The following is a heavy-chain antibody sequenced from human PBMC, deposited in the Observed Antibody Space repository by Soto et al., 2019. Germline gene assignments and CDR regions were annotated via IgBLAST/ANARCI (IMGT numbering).Heavy chain of an antibody. J-gene: IGHJ6*02. CDR3: VRVRVGPIWNNYERLGAMDL. CDR1: GGSIASGSYY. D-gene: IGHD3-16*01. Sequence: QLLESGPGLLKPSETLSLTCTVSGGSIASGSYYWDWIRQAPGKGLEWIGSGFPSGSTYYNRSRKSRVTIFVDTSKNDFSLPLMSVSAADTAVYHCVRVRVGPIWNNYERLGAMDLWGQGTTVIVSS. CDR2: GFPSGST. V-gene: IGHV4-39*02.